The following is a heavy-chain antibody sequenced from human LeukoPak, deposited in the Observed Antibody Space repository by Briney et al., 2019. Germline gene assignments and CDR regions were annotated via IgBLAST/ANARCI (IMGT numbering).Heavy chain of an antibody. CDR2: IYTSGST. J-gene: IGHJ3*02. V-gene: IGHV4-4*07. CDR1: GGSISSYY. Sequence: SETLSLTCTVSGGSISSYYWSWIRQPAGKGLEWIGRIYTSGSTNYNPSLKSRVTMSVDTSKNQFSLKLSSVTAADTAVYYCARVLRATTVTDGDGLDAFDIWGQGTMVTVSS. D-gene: IGHD4-17*01. CDR3: ARVLRATTVTDGDGLDAFDI.